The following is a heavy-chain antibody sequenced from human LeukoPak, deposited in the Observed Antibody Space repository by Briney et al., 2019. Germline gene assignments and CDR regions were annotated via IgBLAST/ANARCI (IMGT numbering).Heavy chain of an antibody. V-gene: IGHV3-21*01. J-gene: IGHJ4*02. Sequence: GGSLRLSCAASGFTFSTYTMNWVRQAPGKGLEWVSSNSSIGRYIYYADSVKGRFTISRDNTKNSLYLQMNSLGPEDTAVYYCAREETDYFDYWGQGTLVTVSS. CDR3: AREETDYFDY. CDR1: GFTFSTYT. CDR2: NSSIGRYI.